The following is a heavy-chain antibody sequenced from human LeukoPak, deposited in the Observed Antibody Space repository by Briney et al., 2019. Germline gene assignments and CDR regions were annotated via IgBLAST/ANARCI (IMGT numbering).Heavy chain of an antibody. CDR2: ISGSAGST. CDR3: AKGKGSSSSSIDW. J-gene: IGHJ4*02. V-gene: IGHV3-23*01. Sequence: GGSLRLPCAASGFTFNTYAMSWVRQAPGKGLEWVSAISGSAGSTYYADSVKGRFTISRDNSKNILYLQIHSLRAEDTAVYCCAKGKGSSSSSIDWWGQGTLVTVSS. D-gene: IGHD2-15*01. CDR1: GFTFNTYA.